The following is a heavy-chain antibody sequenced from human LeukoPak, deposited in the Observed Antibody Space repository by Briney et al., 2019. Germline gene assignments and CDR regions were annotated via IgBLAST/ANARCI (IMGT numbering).Heavy chain of an antibody. J-gene: IGHJ6*02. V-gene: IGHV5-10-1*01. CDR3: ARLLVHSSSWYDYYYYGMDV. D-gene: IGHD6-13*01. CDR2: IDPSDSYT. Sequence: GESLKISCQGSGYSFTSYWISWVRQMPGKGLEWMGRIDPSDSYTNYSPSFQGHVTISADKSISTAYLQWSSLKASDTAMYYCARLLVHSSSWYDYYYYGMDVWGQGTTVTVSS. CDR1: GYSFTSYW.